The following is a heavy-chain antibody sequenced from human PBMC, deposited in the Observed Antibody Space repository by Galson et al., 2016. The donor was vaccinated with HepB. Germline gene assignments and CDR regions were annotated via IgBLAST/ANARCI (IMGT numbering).Heavy chain of an antibody. D-gene: IGHD3-16*01. CDR1: GFTFSTYY. J-gene: IGHJ4*02. V-gene: IGHV3-7*03. CDR3: VSGGLYDVQIMDF. CDR2: IKQDESLK. Sequence: SLRLSCAASGFTFSTYYMIWVRQAPGKGLEWVANIKQDESLKSYVDSVKGRFTISRDKAKNSLYLQMNSLRAEDTAVYYCVSGGLYDVQIMDFWGKGTLVTVSS.